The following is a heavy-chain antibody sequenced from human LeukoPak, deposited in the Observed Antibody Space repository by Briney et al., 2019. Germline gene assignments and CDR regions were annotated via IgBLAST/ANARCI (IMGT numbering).Heavy chain of an antibody. D-gene: IGHD6-19*01. CDR2: ISSSGSTI. V-gene: IGHV3-48*03. CDR3: ARALFIAVALDS. J-gene: IGHJ4*02. Sequence: HPGGSLRLSCAASGFTFSTYEMNWVRQAPGKGLEWISYISSSGSTIYYADSVRGRFTISRDNAKNSLYLQMNSLRAEDTAVYYCARALFIAVALDSWGQGTLVTVSS. CDR1: GFTFSTYE.